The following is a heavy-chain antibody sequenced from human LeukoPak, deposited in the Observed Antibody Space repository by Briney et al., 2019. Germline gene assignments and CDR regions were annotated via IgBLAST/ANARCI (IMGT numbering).Heavy chain of an antibody. V-gene: IGHV3-33*01. D-gene: IGHD6-13*01. CDR2: IWYDGSRA. CDR1: GFTFSSYG. CDR3: ARLGSSWSIDY. Sequence: GGSLRLSCAASGFTFSSYGMHWVRQAPGRGLEWVAIIWYDGSRAYYADSVKGRFTISRDSSKNTLYLQMNSLRAGDTAVYYCARLGSSWSIDYWGLGTLVTVSS. J-gene: IGHJ4*02.